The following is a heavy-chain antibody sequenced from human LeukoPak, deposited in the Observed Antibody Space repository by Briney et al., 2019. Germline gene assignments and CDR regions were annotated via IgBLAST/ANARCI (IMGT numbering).Heavy chain of an antibody. D-gene: IGHD5-24*01. CDR2: IYYSGST. CDR1: GGSISSYY. Sequence: SETLSLTCTVSGGSISSYYWSWIRQPPGKGLEWIGYIYYSGSTNYNPSLKSRVTISVDTSKNQFSLKLSSVTAADTAVYYCASSGATMSYFDYWGQGTLVTVSS. J-gene: IGHJ4*02. V-gene: IGHV4-59*08. CDR3: ASSGATMSYFDY.